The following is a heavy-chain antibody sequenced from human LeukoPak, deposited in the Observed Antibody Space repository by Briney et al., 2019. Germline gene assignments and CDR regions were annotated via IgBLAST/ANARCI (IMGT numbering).Heavy chain of an antibody. CDR2: INHSGST. J-gene: IGHJ4*02. CDR3: VTYYFDSSGPKKNY. CDR1: GGSFSGYY. D-gene: IGHD3-22*01. Sequence: PSETLSLTCAVYGGSFSGYYWSWIRQPPGKGLEWIGEINHSGSTNYNPSLKSRVTISVDTSKKQFSLKLSSVTAADTAVYYCVTYYFDSSGPKKNYWGQGTLVTVSS. V-gene: IGHV4-34*01.